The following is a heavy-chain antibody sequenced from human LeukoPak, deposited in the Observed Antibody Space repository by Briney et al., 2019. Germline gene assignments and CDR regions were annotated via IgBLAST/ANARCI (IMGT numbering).Heavy chain of an antibody. V-gene: IGHV4-30-2*01. D-gene: IGHD3-22*01. J-gene: IGHJ4*02. Sequence: PSQTLSLTCAVSGGSVSSGGYSWNWIRQPPGKGLEWIGYIYHSGRTYSTPSLKSRLTISIDRSKNQFSLNLSSVTAADTAVYYCARARSVXGYPDFDYWGQGTLVTVSS. CDR3: ARARSVXGYPDFDY. CDR1: GGSVSSGGYS. CDR2: IYHSGRT.